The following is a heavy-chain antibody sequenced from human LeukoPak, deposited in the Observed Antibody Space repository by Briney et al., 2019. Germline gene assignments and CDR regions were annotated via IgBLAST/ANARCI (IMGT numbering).Heavy chain of an antibody. V-gene: IGHV3-11*01. CDR3: VRGPNTWFDP. J-gene: IGHJ5*02. CDR1: AFTFSDSY. CDR2: ISSGGTTI. D-gene: IGHD4/OR15-4a*01. Sequence: GGSLRLSCAASAFTFSDSYMTWIRQAPGKGLEWVSHISSGGTTIYYGDSVKGRFTISRDNAKNSLYLQMNSLRAEDTAVYYCVRGPNTWFDPWGQGTLVTVSS.